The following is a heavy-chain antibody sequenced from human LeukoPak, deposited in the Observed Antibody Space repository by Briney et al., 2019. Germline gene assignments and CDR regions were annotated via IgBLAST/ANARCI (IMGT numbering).Heavy chain of an antibody. CDR3: ARRGGSSSRRSPIDY. CDR1: GFTFSDYW. CDR2: INQDGSER. J-gene: IGHJ4*02. V-gene: IGHV3-7*01. D-gene: IGHD6-6*01. Sequence: GGSLRLSCTASGFTFSDYWMTWVRQAPGKGPEWVANINQDGSERYYVDSVRGRFTISRDNAKNSLFLQMNGLRGEDTAVYYCARRGGSSSRRSPIDYWGQGTLVTVSS.